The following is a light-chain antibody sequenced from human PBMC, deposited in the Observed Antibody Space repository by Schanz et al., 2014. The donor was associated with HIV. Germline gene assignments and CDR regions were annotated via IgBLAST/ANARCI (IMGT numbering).Light chain of an antibody. CDR2: GAS. J-gene: IGKJ1*01. V-gene: IGKV3-20*01. CDR1: QSINGNF. CDR3: QQYGSPPRT. Sequence: EIVLTQSPGTLSVSPGERATLSCRASQSINGNFLGWYQQKLGQAPRLVIYGASSRATGISDRFSGGVSGTDFTLTISRVEPDDFAVYYCQQYGSPPRTFGQGTKVEI.